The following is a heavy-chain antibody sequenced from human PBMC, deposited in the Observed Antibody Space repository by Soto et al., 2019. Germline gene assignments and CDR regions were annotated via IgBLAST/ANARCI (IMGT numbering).Heavy chain of an antibody. D-gene: IGHD2-15*01. CDR3: ARCVPYCSGGSCRGGHLDD. Sequence: QVQLQESGPGLVKPSQTLSLTCTVSGGSISSGGYYWSWIRQHPGKGLEWIGYIYYSVSTYYNPSLKSRVTIAVDTSKNQFSLKLSSVTAADTAVYYCARCVPYCSGGSCRGGHLDDWGQGTLVTVSS. CDR1: GGSISSGGYY. CDR2: IYYSVST. J-gene: IGHJ4*02. V-gene: IGHV4-31*03.